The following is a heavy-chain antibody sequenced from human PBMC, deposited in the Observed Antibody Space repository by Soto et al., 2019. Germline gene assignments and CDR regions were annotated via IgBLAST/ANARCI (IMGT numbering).Heavy chain of an antibody. D-gene: IGHD4-17*01. J-gene: IGHJ4*02. V-gene: IGHV4-59*01. CDR1: GGSISSYY. Sequence: QVQLQESGPGRVKPSETLSLTCTVSGGSISSYYWCWIRQPPGKGLEWIGYIYYSGSTNYNPSLKSRVTISVATSKNQFSLKLSSVTAADTAVYYCARGVGYGDYQRWGQGTLVTVSS. CDR2: IYYSGST. CDR3: ARGVGYGDYQR.